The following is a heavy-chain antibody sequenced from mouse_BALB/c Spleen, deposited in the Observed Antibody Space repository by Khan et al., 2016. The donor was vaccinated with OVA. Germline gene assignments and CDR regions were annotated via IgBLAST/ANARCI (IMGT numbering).Heavy chain of an antibody. CDR1: GYNFTSYD. J-gene: IGHJ3*01. CDR2: MFPGDGST. Sequence: QVQLKESGAELVKPGASVKLSCKASGYNFTSYDIHWVRQRPEQGLEWIGWMFPGDGSTEYNENFKGKATLTTDKSSSTAYLQLSRLASEDSGAYCRARGGYGGFAYWGQGPLVTVSA. CDR3: ARGGYGGFAY. D-gene: IGHD2-14*01. V-gene: IGHV1S56*01.